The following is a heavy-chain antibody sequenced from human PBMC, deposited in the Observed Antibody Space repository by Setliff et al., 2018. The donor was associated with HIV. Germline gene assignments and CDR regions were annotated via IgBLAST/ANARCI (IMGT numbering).Heavy chain of an antibody. CDR3: ATRLLGYSGLGY. CDR2: INPGDSDS. CDR1: GYNFATYY. V-gene: IGHV5-51*01. J-gene: IGHJ4*02. D-gene: IGHD5-12*01. Sequence: PGESLKISCKTSGYNFATYYIVWVRQMPGKGLEWMGRINPGDSDSRYSPSFEGQVTISADKSISTTYLQWNSLKASDTAMYYCATRLLGYSGLGYWGQGTLVTVSS.